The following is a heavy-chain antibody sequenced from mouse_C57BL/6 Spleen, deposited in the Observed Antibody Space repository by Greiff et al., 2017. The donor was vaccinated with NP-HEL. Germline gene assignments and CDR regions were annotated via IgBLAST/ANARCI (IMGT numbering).Heavy chain of an antibody. Sequence: VQLQQSGPELVKPGASVKISCKASGYSFTGYYMNWVKQSPEKSLEWIGEIKPSTGGTTYNQKFKAKATLTVDKSSSTAYMQLKSLTSEDSAVYYCARGLRRLDYWGQGTPLTVSS. CDR2: IKPSTGGT. CDR1: GYSFTGYY. D-gene: IGHD2-4*01. V-gene: IGHV1-42*01. CDR3: ARGLRRLDY. J-gene: IGHJ2*01.